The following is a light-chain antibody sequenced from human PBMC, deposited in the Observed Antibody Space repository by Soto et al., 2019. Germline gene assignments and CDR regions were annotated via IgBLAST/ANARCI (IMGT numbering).Light chain of an antibody. CDR1: SGHSSYA. Sequence: QPVLTQSPSASASLGASVKLTCTLSSGHSSYAISWHQQQPEKGPRHLMKLDSDGSHTKGDAIPDRFSGSSSGAERYLTISSLQSEDEADYYCQTWGTGIHVVFCGGTKLTVL. J-gene: IGLJ2*01. CDR3: QTWGTGIHVV. CDR2: LDSDGSH. V-gene: IGLV4-69*01.